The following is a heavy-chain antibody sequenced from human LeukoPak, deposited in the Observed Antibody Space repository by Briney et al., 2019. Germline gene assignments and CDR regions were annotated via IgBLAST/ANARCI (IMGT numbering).Heavy chain of an antibody. CDR1: GFTFSRYW. CDR2: IKQDGSEK. D-gene: IGHD6-19*01. CDR3: ARDVGAVAGLDY. Sequence: GGSLRLSCAASGFTFSRYWMSWVRQAPGKGLEWVANIKQDGSEKYYVDSVKGRFTISRDNAKNSLYLQMNSLRAEDTAVYYCARDVGAVAGLDYWGQGTLVTVSS. V-gene: IGHV3-7*01. J-gene: IGHJ4*02.